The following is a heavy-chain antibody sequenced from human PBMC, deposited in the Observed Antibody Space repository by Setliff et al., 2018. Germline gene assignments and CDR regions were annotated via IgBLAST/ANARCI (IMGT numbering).Heavy chain of an antibody. J-gene: IGHJ6*03. CDR3: ARGPPGYYYYMNV. V-gene: IGHV4-59*01. CDR1: DGSISTYY. Sequence: SETLSLTCTVSDGSISTYYWSWIRQPPGKVLEWIGYAHYTRTASYNPSLKSRVSISVDTSKNQFSLKLTSVTAADTAVYYCARGPPGYYYYMNVWGQGTTVTVSS. CDR2: AHYTRTA.